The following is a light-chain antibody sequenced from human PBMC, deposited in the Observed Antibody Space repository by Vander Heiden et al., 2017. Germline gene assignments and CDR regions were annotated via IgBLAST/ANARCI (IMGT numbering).Light chain of an antibody. Sequence: DIVMTQYPDSLAVSLGERASVNCKSSQTLLKSSNNKNYLAWYQHKPGQPPKLLIYWASTRQSGVPDRLSGGASGTDYTLTISSLQAEHVTVYYSHDDVAIAPTFGGGPTVAIK. V-gene: IGKV4-1*01. CDR3: HDDVAIAPT. CDR2: WAS. CDR1: QTLLKSSNNKNY. J-gene: IGKJ4*01.